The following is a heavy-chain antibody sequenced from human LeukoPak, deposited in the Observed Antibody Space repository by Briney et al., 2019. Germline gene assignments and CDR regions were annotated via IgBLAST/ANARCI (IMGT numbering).Heavy chain of an antibody. V-gene: IGHV4-34*01. Sequence: SETLSLTCAVSGVSFDDYYWSWVRQTPGEGLEWIGEINHSGYTNDRPSLKSRVTLSIDTSRKQFSLNLRSVTVADTGIYYCTRMTAGHDYWGQGTLVTVSS. CDR1: GVSFDDYY. J-gene: IGHJ4*02. D-gene: IGHD2-21*02. CDR2: INHSGYT. CDR3: TRMTAGHDY.